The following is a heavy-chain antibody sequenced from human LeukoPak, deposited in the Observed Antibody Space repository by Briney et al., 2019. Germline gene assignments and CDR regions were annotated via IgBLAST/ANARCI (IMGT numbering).Heavy chain of an antibody. CDR3: ARGDIEWDY. CDR1: GYSFTADY. J-gene: IGHJ4*02. CDR2: INPNSGGT. D-gene: IGHD3-3*01. Sequence: SVNLSCKASGYSFTADYMHGVRQAPGQGLEWMGGINPNSGGTNYAQNFQGRVTMPRDTSISAAYMELSRLTSDDTAVYYCARGDIEWDYWGQGTQVTVSS. V-gene: IGHV1-2*02.